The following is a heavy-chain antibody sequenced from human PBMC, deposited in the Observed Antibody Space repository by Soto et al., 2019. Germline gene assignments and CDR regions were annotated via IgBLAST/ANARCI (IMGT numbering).Heavy chain of an antibody. V-gene: IGHV3-23*01. CDR1: GFTFSSHA. CDR3: AKATRSSGWYFYAFDI. CDR2: ISGGAGST. Sequence: GGSLRLSCAASGFTFSSHAMSWVRQAPGKGLEWVSAISGGAGSTYYADSVKGRFTISRDNSKNTLYLQMNSLRAEDTAVYYCAKATRSSGWYFYAFDIWGQGTMVTVSS. D-gene: IGHD6-19*01. J-gene: IGHJ3*02.